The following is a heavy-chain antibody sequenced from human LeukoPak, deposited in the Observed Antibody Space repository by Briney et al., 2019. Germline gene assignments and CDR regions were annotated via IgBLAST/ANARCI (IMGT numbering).Heavy chain of an antibody. Sequence: ASVKVSCKASGYTFTGYYMHWVRQAPGQGLEWMGWINPNSGGTNYAQKFQGRVTMTRDTSISTAYMELSRLRSDDTAVYYCARDLELVAGTGFDYWGQGTLVTVSS. V-gene: IGHV1-2*02. CDR1: GYTFTGYY. CDR2: INPNSGGT. CDR3: ARDLELVAGTGFDY. D-gene: IGHD6-19*01. J-gene: IGHJ4*02.